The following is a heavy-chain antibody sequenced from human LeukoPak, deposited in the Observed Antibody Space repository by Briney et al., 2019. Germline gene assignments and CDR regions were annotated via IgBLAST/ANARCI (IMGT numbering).Heavy chain of an antibody. V-gene: IGHV3-23*01. Sequence: GGSLSLSCAASGFTFSSYAMSWVRQAPGKGLEWVSAISGSGGSTYYADSAKGRFTISRDNSKNTLYLQMNSLRAEDTAVYYCAEDTVASSGYYFDYWGQGTLVTVSS. D-gene: IGHD6-19*01. CDR2: ISGSGGST. J-gene: IGHJ4*02. CDR3: AEDTVASSGYYFDY. CDR1: GFTFSSYA.